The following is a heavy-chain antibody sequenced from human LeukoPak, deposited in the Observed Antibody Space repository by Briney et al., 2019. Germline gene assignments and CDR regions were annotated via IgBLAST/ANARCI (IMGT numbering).Heavy chain of an antibody. D-gene: IGHD3-16*02. Sequence: GGSLRLSCAASGFTFSSYSMNWVRQAPGKGLEWASSISSSSSYIYYADSVKGRFTISRDNAKNSLYLQVNSLRAEDTAVYYCAREGLRLGELSFGIFDYWGQGTLVTVSS. J-gene: IGHJ4*02. V-gene: IGHV3-21*01. CDR3: AREGLRLGELSFGIFDY. CDR1: GFTFSSYS. CDR2: ISSSSSYI.